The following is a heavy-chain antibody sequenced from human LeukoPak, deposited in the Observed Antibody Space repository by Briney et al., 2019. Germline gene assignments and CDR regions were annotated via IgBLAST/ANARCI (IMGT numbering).Heavy chain of an antibody. J-gene: IGHJ4*02. CDR2: ISYDGSNK. CDR3: AKDFRIAAAGRGVYYFDY. Sequence: GGSLRLSCAASGFTFSSYGMHWVRQAPGKGLEWVAVISYDGSNKYYADSVKGRFTISRDNSQNTLYLQINSLRAEDTAVYYCAKDFRIAAAGRGVYYFDYWGQGTLVTVSS. CDR1: GFTFSSYG. D-gene: IGHD6-13*01. V-gene: IGHV3-30*18.